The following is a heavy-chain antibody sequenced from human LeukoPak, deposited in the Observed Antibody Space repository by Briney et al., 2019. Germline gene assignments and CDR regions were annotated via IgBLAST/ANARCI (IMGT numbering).Heavy chain of an antibody. J-gene: IGHJ4*02. D-gene: IGHD2-21*02. V-gene: IGHV3-33*01. Sequence: GGSLRPSCAASGFIFNTYGMHWVRQAPGKGLEWVAVIWYDGSNKYYADSVNGRFTISRDNSKNTLYLQMDSLRAEDTALYYCATVVTAIDYWGQGTLVTVSS. CDR2: IWYDGSNK. CDR3: ATVVTAIDY. CDR1: GFIFNTYG.